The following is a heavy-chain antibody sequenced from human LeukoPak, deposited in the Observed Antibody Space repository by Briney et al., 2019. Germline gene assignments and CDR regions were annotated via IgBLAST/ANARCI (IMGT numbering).Heavy chain of an antibody. J-gene: IGHJ4*02. D-gene: IGHD1-14*01. CDR1: GFTVSSSY. CDR2: IYSGGST. Sequence: PGGSLRLSCAASGFTVSSSYMNWVRQAPGKGLEWVSVIYSGGSTYYADSVKGRFTISRDNAKNSLFLQMNSLRAEDTAIYYCARDGPGHSFDYWGQGTLVTVSS. V-gene: IGHV3-53*01. CDR3: ARDGPGHSFDY.